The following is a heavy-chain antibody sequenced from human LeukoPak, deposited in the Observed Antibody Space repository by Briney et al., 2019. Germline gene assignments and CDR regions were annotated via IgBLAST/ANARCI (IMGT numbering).Heavy chain of an antibody. D-gene: IGHD2-15*01. CDR2: INQDGSDK. CDR1: GITFSNNW. Sequence: GGSLRLSCAASGITFSNNWMSWVRQAPGKGLEWVANINQDGSDKDYVDSAKGRFTVSRDNAKNSLYLQMNNLRVEDTAVYYCARDRAATQDWVEFDPWGQGTLVTVSS. V-gene: IGHV3-7*01. CDR3: ARDRAATQDWVEFDP. J-gene: IGHJ5*02.